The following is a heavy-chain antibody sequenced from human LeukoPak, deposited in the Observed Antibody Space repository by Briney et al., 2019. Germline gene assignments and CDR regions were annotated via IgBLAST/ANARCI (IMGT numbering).Heavy chain of an antibody. V-gene: IGHV3-30*02. CDR2: IRYDGSNK. CDR3: AKDPQKWESYFDY. J-gene: IGHJ4*02. CDR1: GFTFSSYG. Sequence: GGSLRLSCAASGFTFSSYGMHWVRQAPGKGLEWVAFIRYDGSNKYYADSVKDRFTISRDNSKNTLYLQMNSLRAEDTAVYYCAKDPQKWESYFDYWGQGTLVTVSS. D-gene: IGHD1-26*01.